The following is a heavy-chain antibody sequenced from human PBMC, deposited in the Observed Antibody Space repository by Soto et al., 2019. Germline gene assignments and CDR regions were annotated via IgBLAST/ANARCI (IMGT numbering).Heavy chain of an antibody. D-gene: IGHD1-26*01. Sequence: EVQLVESGGGLVKPGGSLRLSCAASGFTFSSYSMNWVRQAPGKGLEWVSSISSSSSCIYYADSVKGRFTISRDNAKNLLHLQMTGLRAEDRDVDYCAGLEISGIYYALHHFDYWGQGTLVTVSS. J-gene: IGHJ4*02. CDR1: GFTFSSYS. V-gene: IGHV3-21*01. CDR2: ISSSSSCI. CDR3: AGLEISGIYYALHHFDY.